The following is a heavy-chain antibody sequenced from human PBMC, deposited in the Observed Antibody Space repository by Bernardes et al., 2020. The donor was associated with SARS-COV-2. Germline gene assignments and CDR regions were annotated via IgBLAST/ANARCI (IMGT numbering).Heavy chain of an antibody. D-gene: IGHD3-22*01. Sequence: GGSLRLSCAASGFTFRNYWMHWVRQVPGKGLVWVSRIKTDGSSASYSDSVKGRFTISRDNAKNTLYLQMNSLRVEDAAMYYCVRSAFSGGSGYFFDSWGQGTLVTVSS. CDR1: GFTFRNYW. CDR2: IKTDGSSA. CDR3: VRSAFSGGSGYFFDS. J-gene: IGHJ4*02. V-gene: IGHV3-74*01.